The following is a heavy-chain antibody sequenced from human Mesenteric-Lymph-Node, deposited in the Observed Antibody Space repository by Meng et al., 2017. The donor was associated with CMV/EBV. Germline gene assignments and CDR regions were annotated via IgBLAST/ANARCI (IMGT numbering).Heavy chain of an antibody. Sequence: GESLKISCAASGFTFSSYAMSWVRQAPGKGLEWVSAITDSGGGAYYADSVKGRFTMSRDNSKNTLYLQMNSLRAEDTAVYYCARDQNVVVPAADYWGQGTLVTVSS. CDR2: ITDSGGGA. CDR1: GFTFSSYA. J-gene: IGHJ4*02. D-gene: IGHD2-15*01. V-gene: IGHV3-23*01. CDR3: ARDQNVVVPAADY.